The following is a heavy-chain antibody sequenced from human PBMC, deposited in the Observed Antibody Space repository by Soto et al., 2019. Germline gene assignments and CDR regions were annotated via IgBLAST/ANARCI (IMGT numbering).Heavy chain of an antibody. D-gene: IGHD1-26*01. CDR1: GYTFTTYD. Sequence: GASVKVSCKTSGYTFTTYDLHWVRQAPGQGLEWMGWINPNSGDTNYAQKFQGRVTMTRDTSISTAYMDLTRLTSDDTAVFYCARSSGRFSAFDHPGQGTLVTVSS. CDR3: ARSSGRFSAFDH. CDR2: INPNSGDT. J-gene: IGHJ4*02. V-gene: IGHV1-2*02.